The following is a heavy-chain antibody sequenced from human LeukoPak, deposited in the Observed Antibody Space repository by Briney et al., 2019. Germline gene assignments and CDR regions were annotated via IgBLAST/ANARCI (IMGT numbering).Heavy chain of an antibody. J-gene: IGHJ3*02. CDR1: GFTVSSNY. CDR2: IYSGGST. Sequence: GGSLRLSCAASGFTVSSNYMSWVRQAPGKGLEWVSVIYSGGSTYYADSVKGRFTISRDNSKNTLYLQMNSLRAEDTAVYYCARGYYDFWSGYHDAFDIWGQGTMVTVSS. CDR3: ARGYYDFWSGYHDAFDI. V-gene: IGHV3-53*01. D-gene: IGHD3-3*01.